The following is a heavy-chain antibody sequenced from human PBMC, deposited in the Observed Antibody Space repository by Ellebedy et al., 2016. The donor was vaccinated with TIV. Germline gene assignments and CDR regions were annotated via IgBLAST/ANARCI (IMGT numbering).Heavy chain of an antibody. CDR2: ISYDGSNK. J-gene: IGHJ3*02. D-gene: IGHD6-19*01. V-gene: IGHV3-30*04. CDR3: ARGGLWYSSDWYRDAFGI. Sequence: GESLKISCAASAFTFSSYAMHWVRQAPGKGLEWVAVISYDGSNKYYADSVKGRVTISRDNSKNTLFLQMNSLRGEDTAVYYCARGGLWYSSDWYRDAFGIWGQGTMVTVSS. CDR1: AFTFSSYA.